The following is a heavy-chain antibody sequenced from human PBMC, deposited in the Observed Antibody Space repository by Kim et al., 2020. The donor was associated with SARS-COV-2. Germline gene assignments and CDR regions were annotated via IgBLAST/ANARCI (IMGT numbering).Heavy chain of an antibody. J-gene: IGHJ4*02. Sequence: SAYYNPSLKSRVTISVDMSKNQFSLKLTSMTAADTAVYYCARDRDYYGSDYWGQGTRVTVSS. V-gene: IGHV4-31*02. D-gene: IGHD3-10*01. CDR2: SA. CDR3: ARDRDYYGSDY.